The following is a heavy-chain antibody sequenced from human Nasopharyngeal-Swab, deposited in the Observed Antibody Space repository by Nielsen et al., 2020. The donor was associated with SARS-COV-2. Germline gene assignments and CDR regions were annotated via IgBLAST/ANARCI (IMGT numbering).Heavy chain of an antibody. CDR1: GFTFSSYA. CDR3: ARGTPGIPGVDY. Sequence: GGSLRLSCSASGFTFSSYAMHWVRQAPGKGLEYVSTINDYEDRLYYADPVKGRFTISRDNSKNTVYLQLGSLTAEDMAVYFCARGTPGIPGVDYWGQGTLVTVSS. V-gene: IGHV3-64*02. J-gene: IGHJ4*02. CDR2: INDYEDRL. D-gene: IGHD2-8*02.